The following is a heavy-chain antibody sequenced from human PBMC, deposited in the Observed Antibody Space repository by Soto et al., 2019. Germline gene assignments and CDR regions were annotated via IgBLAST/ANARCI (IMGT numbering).Heavy chain of an antibody. J-gene: IGHJ4*02. CDR3: ARTLGPYCSSTSCYDY. Sequence: SGPTLVNPTQTLTLTCTFSGFSLSTSGMCVSWIRQPPGKALEWLALIDWDDDKYYSTSLKTRLTISKDTSKNQVVLTMTNMDPVDTATYYCARTLGPYCSSTSCYDYWGQGTLVTVSS. CDR2: IDWDDDK. V-gene: IGHV2-70*01. CDR1: GFSLSTSGMC. D-gene: IGHD2-2*01.